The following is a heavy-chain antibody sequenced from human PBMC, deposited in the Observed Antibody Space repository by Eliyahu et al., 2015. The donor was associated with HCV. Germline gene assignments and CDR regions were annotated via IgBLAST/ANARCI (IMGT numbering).Heavy chain of an antibody. D-gene: IGHD3-22*01. CDR1: GVSISSGTHY. Sequence: QLQLQESGPGLVKSSGTLSLTCTVSGVSISSGTHYWGWIRQPPGKGLEWIGSVYYTGSTYDNPSLKSRVTMSVDTSNNQLSLKLNSVTAADTAVYYCAREIGLLGAFDIWGQGTMVTVFS. CDR3: AREIGLLGAFDI. V-gene: IGHV4-39*02. J-gene: IGHJ3*02. CDR2: VYYTGST.